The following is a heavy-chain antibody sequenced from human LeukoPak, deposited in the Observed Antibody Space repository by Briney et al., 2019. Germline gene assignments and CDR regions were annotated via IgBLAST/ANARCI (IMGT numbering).Heavy chain of an antibody. J-gene: IGHJ5*02. D-gene: IGHD6-13*01. V-gene: IGHV3-21*01. Sequence: GRSLRLSCAASGFTFSIYAMSWVRQAPGKGLEWVSSISSSSSYIYYADSVKGRFTISRDNAKNSLYLQMNSLRAEDTAVYYCARAAAPKSNWFDPWGQGTLVTVSS. CDR2: ISSSSSYI. CDR1: GFTFSIYA. CDR3: ARAAAPKSNWFDP.